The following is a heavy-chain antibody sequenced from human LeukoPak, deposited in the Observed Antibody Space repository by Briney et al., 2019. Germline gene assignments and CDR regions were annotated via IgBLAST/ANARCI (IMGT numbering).Heavy chain of an antibody. CDR1: GFTFSSDG. V-gene: IGHV3-23*01. CDR2: ISGGGSNT. J-gene: IGHJ5*02. D-gene: IGHD2-2*01. CDR3: AKGCRSANCDEGRWFDP. Sequence: GGSLRLSCAASGFTFSSDGMHWVRQAPGKGLEWVSSISGGGSNTYFADSVKGRFSVSRDNSKNTLYLQMNSLRAEDTATYYCAKGCRSANCDEGRWFDPWGQGTLVIVSS.